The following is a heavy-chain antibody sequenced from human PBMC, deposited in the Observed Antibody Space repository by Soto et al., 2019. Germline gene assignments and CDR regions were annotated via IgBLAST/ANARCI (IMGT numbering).Heavy chain of an antibody. CDR3: ARDTSDYDSNWFDP. CDR2: IYATGTT. V-gene: IGHV4-4*07. Sequence: PSETLSLTCTVSGASISGFYWSWIRKSAGKGLEWIGRIYATGTTDYNPSLKSRVMMSVDTSKKQFSLKLRSVTAEDTAIYYCARDTSDYDSNWFDPWGQGAQVTVSS. CDR1: GASISGFY. D-gene: IGHD5-12*01. J-gene: IGHJ5*02.